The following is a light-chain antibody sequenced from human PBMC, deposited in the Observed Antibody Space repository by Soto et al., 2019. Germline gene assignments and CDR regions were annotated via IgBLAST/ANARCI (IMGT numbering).Light chain of an antibody. Sequence: QSVLTQPASVSGSPGQSINISCTGTSSDVGGYNYVSWYQHHPGKAPKLIIYDVSNRPSGVSNPFSGSKSGNTASLTISGLQAADEADYYCYSYTTSSTYVFGTGTKVTVL. CDR3: YSYTTSSTYV. J-gene: IGLJ1*01. V-gene: IGLV2-14*03. CDR2: DVS. CDR1: SSDVGGYNY.